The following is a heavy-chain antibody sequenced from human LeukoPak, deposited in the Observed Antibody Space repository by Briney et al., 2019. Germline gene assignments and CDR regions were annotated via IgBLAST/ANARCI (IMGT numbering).Heavy chain of an antibody. J-gene: IGHJ4*02. CDR3: ARDRSRVYYFDY. V-gene: IGHV1-8*01. Sequence: ASVKVSCKASGYTFTSSDINWVRQATGQGLEWMGWINPNSGNTGYAQKFQGRVTMTRNTSISTAYMELSSLRSDDTAVYYCARDRSRVYYFDYWGQGTLVTVSS. D-gene: IGHD3-16*02. CDR1: GYTFTSSD. CDR2: INPNSGNT.